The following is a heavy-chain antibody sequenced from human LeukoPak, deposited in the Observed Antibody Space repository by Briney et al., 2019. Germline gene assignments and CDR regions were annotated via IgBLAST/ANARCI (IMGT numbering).Heavy chain of an antibody. Sequence: ASVKVSCKASGYTFTSYDINWVRQATGQGLEWMGWMNHNGGNTGYAQKFQGRVTMTRNTSISTAYMELSSLRSEDTAVYYCARCVVVPAAIFSYYYYYGMDVWGQGTTVTVSS. CDR1: GYTFTSYD. CDR2: MNHNGGNT. CDR3: ARCVVVPAAIFSYYYYYGMDV. J-gene: IGHJ6*02. V-gene: IGHV1-8*01. D-gene: IGHD2-2*02.